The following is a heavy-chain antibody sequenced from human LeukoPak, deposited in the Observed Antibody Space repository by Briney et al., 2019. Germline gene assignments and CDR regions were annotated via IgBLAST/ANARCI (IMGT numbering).Heavy chain of an antibody. V-gene: IGHV3-23*01. CDR1: GFTFSSYA. CDR2: ISGSGDNT. D-gene: IGHD3-22*01. CDR3: AKDRYYYDSSIGLYYFDY. Sequence: GGSLRLSCAASGFTFSSYAMNWVRQAPGKGLEWISSISGSGDNTYYADSVKGRFTISRDNSKNTLYLQMNSLRAEDTAVYYCAKDRYYYDSSIGLYYFDYWGQGTLVTVSS. J-gene: IGHJ4*02.